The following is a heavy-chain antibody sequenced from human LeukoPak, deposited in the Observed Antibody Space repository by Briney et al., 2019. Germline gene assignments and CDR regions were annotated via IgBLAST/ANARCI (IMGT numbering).Heavy chain of an antibody. D-gene: IGHD6-13*01. Sequence: SETLSLTCTVSGGSISSYYWGWIRPPPGKGLEWSGSIYYSGSTYYNPSLKSRVTISVDTSKNQFSLKLSSVTAADTAVYYCARPWDSSSWYEDNDAFDIWGQGTMVTVSS. CDR1: GGSISSYY. V-gene: IGHV4-39*01. CDR2: IYYSGST. CDR3: ARPWDSSSWYEDNDAFDI. J-gene: IGHJ3*02.